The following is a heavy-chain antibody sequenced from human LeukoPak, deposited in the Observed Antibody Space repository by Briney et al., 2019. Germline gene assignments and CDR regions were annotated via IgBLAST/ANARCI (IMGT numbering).Heavy chain of an antibody. V-gene: IGHV3-30-3*01. J-gene: IGHJ4*02. CDR1: GFTFSSYA. D-gene: IGHD6-13*01. CDR3: ARAGSTSAWYYFEY. Sequence: GGSLRLSCAASGFTFSSYAMHWVRQAPGKGLEWVAVISYDGSNKYYADSVKGRFTISRDNSKNTLYLQMNSLRAEDTAVFYCARAGSTSAWYYFEYWGQGTLVTVSS. CDR2: ISYDGSNK.